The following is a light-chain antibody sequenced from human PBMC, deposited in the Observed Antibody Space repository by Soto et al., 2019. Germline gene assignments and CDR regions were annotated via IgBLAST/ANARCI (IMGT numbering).Light chain of an antibody. V-gene: IGKV3-20*01. Sequence: EIVLTQSPGTLSLSPGERATLSCRASQSVRSSYLAWYQQKPGQAPRLLMYGASSRATGIPDRFSGSGSGTEFTLTISRLEPEDFTVYYCHHYETFGQGTKVDIK. CDR3: HHYET. CDR2: GAS. J-gene: IGKJ1*01. CDR1: QSVRSSY.